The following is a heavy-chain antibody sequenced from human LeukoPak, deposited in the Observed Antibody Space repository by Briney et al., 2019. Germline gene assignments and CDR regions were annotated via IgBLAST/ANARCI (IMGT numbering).Heavy chain of an antibody. D-gene: IGHD4-17*01. CDR3: AKDPPMATVTTPGYMDV. CDR2: INWNGGST. J-gene: IGHJ6*03. CDR1: GFTFDDYG. V-gene: IGHV3-20*04. Sequence: GGSLRLSCAASGFTFDDYGMSWVRQAPGKGLEWVSGINWNGGSTDYADSVKGRFTISRDNSKNTLYLQMNSLRAEDTAVYYCAKDPPMATVTTPGYMDVWGKGTTVTVSS.